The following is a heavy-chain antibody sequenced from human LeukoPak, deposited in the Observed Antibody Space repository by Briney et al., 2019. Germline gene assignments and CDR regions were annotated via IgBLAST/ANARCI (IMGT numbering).Heavy chain of an antibody. CDR3: ASGGGAAFDI. V-gene: IGHV3-49*04. J-gene: IGHJ3*02. Sequence: GRSLRLSCTASGFTFGDYAMSWVRQAPGKGLEWVGFIRSKAYGGTTEYAASVKGRFTISRDDSKSIAYLQMNSLKTEDTAVYYCASGGGAAFDIWGQGTMVTVSS. D-gene: IGHD3-16*01. CDR2: IRSKAYGGTT. CDR1: GFTFGDYA.